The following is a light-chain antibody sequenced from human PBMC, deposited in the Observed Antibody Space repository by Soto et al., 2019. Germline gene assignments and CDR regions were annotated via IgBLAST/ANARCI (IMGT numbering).Light chain of an antibody. CDR1: SSDVGAYNY. CDR3: SSYTNTNTPVV. V-gene: IGLV2-14*01. CDR2: EVS. Sequence: QSVLTQPASVSGSPGQSITISCTGTSSDVGAYNYVSWYQHHPGKAPKLMIYEVSDRPSGISNRFSGYKSGNTASLTISGLQAEDEADYYCSSYTNTNTPVVFGGGTKLTVL. J-gene: IGLJ3*02.